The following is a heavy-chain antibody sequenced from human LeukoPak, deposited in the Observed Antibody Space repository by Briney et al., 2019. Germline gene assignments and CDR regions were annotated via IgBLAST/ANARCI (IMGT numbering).Heavy chain of an antibody. CDR1: DGSISSSRYY. CDR2: INHSGST. CDR3: ARGEGFDYGDLNWFDP. V-gene: IGHV4-39*07. D-gene: IGHD4-17*01. J-gene: IGHJ5*02. Sequence: SETLSLTCTVSDGSISSSRYYWSWIRQPPGKGLEWIGEINHSGSTNYNPSLKSRVTISVDTSKNQFSLKLSSVTAADTAVYYCARGEGFDYGDLNWFDPWGQGTLVTVSS.